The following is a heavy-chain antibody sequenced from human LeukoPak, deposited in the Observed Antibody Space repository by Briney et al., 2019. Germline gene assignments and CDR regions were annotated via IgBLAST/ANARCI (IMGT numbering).Heavy chain of an antibody. Sequence: GESLKISCKASGYRFTSYWISWVRQMPGKGLEWMGIIDPSDSETRYTPSFQGQVTISVDKSLTTADLQWNSLKASDTAMYYCARQTAMGRSGDYWGQGTLVTVSS. CDR1: GYRFTSYW. D-gene: IGHD5-18*01. CDR3: ARQTAMGRSGDY. CDR2: IDPSDSET. V-gene: IGHV5-51*01. J-gene: IGHJ4*02.